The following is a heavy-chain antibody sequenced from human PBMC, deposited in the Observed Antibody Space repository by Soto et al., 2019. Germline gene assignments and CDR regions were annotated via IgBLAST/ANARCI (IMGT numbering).Heavy chain of an antibody. Sequence: EVQLLESGGGLVQPGGSLRLSCTASGFTFSTYAMTWVRQAPGKGLEWVSTVSGSGAKTYYADSVRGRFTISRDNSKDTLYLQRNSLTAEDTATYYCTRDWTGNTCPCMDVWGQGTTVTVSS. V-gene: IGHV3-23*01. CDR1: GFTFSTYA. CDR2: VSGSGAKT. D-gene: IGHD2-8*02. J-gene: IGHJ6*02. CDR3: TRDWTGNTCPCMDV.